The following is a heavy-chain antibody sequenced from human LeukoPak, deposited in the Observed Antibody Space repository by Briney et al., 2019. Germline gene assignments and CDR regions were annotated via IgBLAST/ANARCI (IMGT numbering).Heavy chain of an antibody. CDR1: GFTFSSYS. J-gene: IGHJ6*02. Sequence: GGSLRLSCAASGFTFSSYSMNWVRQAPGKGLEWVSYINSSSSTIYYADSVKGRFTISRDNAKNSLYLQMNSLRAEDTAVYYCARENVAGTDYYYGMDVWGQGTTVTVSS. V-gene: IGHV3-48*01. CDR3: ARENVAGTDYYYGMDV. CDR2: INSSSSTI. D-gene: IGHD6-19*01.